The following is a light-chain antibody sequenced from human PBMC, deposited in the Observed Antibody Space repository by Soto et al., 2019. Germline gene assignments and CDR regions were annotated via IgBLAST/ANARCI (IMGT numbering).Light chain of an antibody. CDR3: ASYTPSSTYV. Sequence: QSVLTQPASVSGSPGQSIAIYCTGTSSDVGGFNYVSWYQQHPGKAPKLLIYDVTSRPAGDSDRFSGSKSANTAPLTISGLQAEDEADYYCASYTPSSTYVFGTGTKLTVL. CDR1: SSDVGGFNY. CDR2: DVT. V-gene: IGLV2-14*03. J-gene: IGLJ1*01.